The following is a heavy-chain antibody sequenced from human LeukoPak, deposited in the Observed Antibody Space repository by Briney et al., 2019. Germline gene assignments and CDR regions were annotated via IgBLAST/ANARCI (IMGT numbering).Heavy chain of an antibody. J-gene: IGHJ4*02. CDR3: ARASSWYHTAVSGPGEILVY. CDR1: GFTFSTYE. V-gene: IGHV3-48*03. CDR2: ISSRGSSI. Sequence: GGSLRLSCAASGFTFSTYEMDWVRRAPGKELEWVSYISSRGSSIYYADSVKGRFTISRDNAKNSLYLQMSSLRVEDTAVYYCARASSWYHTAVSGPGEILVYWGQGTLVTVSS. D-gene: IGHD6-13*01.